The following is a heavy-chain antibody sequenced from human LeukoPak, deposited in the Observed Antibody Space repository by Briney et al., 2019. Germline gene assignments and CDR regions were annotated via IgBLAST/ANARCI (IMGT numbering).Heavy chain of an antibody. Sequence: GGSLRLSCAASGFTFSSYEMNWVRQAPGKGLEWVSYISSSGSTIYYADSVKGRFTISRDNAKNSLYLQMNSLRAEDTAVYYCARRYTAAGTLVVVFDYWGQGTLVTVSS. CDR2: ISSSGSTI. CDR3: ARRYTAAGTLVVVFDY. D-gene: IGHD6-13*01. J-gene: IGHJ4*02. CDR1: GFTFSSYE. V-gene: IGHV3-48*03.